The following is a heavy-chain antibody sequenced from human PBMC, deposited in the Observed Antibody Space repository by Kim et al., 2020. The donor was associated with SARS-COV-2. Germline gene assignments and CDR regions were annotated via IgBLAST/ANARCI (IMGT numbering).Heavy chain of an antibody. CDR1: GFTFSSYA. CDR2: ISYDGSNK. V-gene: IGHV3-30*04. CDR3: ARDRSIVSYATLDY. J-gene: IGHJ4*02. Sequence: GGSLRLSCAASGFTFSSYAMHWVRQAPGKGLEWVAVISYDGSNKYYADSVKGRFTISRDNSKNTLYLQMNSLRAEDTAVYYCARDRSIVSYATLDYWGQG. D-gene: IGHD3-16*02.